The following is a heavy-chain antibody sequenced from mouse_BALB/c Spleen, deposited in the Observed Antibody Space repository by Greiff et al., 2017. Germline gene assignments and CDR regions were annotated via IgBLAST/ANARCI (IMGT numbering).Heavy chain of an antibody. CDR2: INPSTGYT. CDR3: ASWDY. V-gene: IGHV1-7*01. CDR1: GYTFTSYW. Sequence: VQVVESGAELAKPGASVKMSCKASGYTFTSYWMHWVKQRPGQGLEWIGYINPSTGYTEYNQKFKDKATLTADKSSSTAYMQLSSLTSEDSAVYYCASWDYWGQGTTLTVSS. J-gene: IGHJ2*01.